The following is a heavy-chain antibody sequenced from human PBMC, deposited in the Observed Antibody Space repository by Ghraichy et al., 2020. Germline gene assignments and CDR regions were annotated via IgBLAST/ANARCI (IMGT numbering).Heavy chain of an antibody. CDR2: VTGPATIT. CDR3: AKNLRPNGSYASG. CDR1: GFIFTNYA. J-gene: IGHJ4*02. D-gene: IGHD1-26*01. V-gene: IGHV3-23*01. Sequence: GGSLRLSCAASGFIFTNYAMSWVRQAPGKGLEWVSGVTGPATITYYADSVKGRFTISRDNYKSTVYLQMSSLRAEDTAVYYCAKNLRPNGSYASGWGQGTLVAVSS.